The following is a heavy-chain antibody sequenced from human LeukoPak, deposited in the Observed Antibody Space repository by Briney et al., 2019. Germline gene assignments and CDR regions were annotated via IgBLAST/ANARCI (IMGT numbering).Heavy chain of an antibody. CDR3: ARDDGGGYDILTGYYRPFDP. V-gene: IGHV3-33*01. D-gene: IGHD3-9*01. Sequence: PGGSLRLSCAASGFTFSSYGMHWVRQAPGKGLEWVAVIWYDGSNKYYADSEKGRFTISRDNSKNTLYLQMNSLRAEDTAVYYCARDDGGGYDILTGYYRPFDPWGQGTLVTVSS. CDR1: GFTFSSYG. CDR2: IWYDGSNK. J-gene: IGHJ5*02.